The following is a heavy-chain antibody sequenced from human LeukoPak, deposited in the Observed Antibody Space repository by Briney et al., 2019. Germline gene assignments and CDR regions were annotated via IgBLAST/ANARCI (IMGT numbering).Heavy chain of an antibody. CDR1: GGFINDYY. V-gene: IGHV4-59*01. J-gene: IGHJ4*02. Sequence: SETLSLTCSVSGGFINDYYWSWIRQPPGKGLEWIGYIHYSGATNYNPSLKSRVIMSVDTSRNQFSLNLYSVTAADTAMYYCARRSSGWHLDFWGQGTLVTVSS. D-gene: IGHD6-19*01. CDR2: IHYSGAT. CDR3: ARRSSGWHLDF.